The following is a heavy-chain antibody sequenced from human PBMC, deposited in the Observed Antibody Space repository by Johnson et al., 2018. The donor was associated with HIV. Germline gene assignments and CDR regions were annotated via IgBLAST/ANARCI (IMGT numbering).Heavy chain of an antibody. V-gene: IGHV3-30*03. CDR2: ISYDGSNK. CDR3: ARDRAILAARPAGAFDV. Sequence: QVQLVESGGGVVRPGGSLRLSCAASGFRFEDYGMNWVRQTPGKGLEWVAVISYDGSNKYYADSVKGRFTISRDNSKNTLYLQMHSLRSEDTAVYYCARDRAILAARPAGAFDVWGPGTMVTVSS. J-gene: IGHJ3*01. CDR1: GFRFEDYG. D-gene: IGHD6-6*01.